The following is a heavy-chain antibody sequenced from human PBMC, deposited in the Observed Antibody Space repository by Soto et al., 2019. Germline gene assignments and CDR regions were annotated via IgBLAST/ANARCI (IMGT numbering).Heavy chain of an antibody. CDR2: IDYSGST. V-gene: IGHV4-30-4*01. J-gene: IGHJ6*02. CDR3: AREGHSSYGFDV. Sequence: SETLSLTCTVSGDSISNSDYYWNWIRQSPGKGLEWIASIDYSGSTYYNPSLKSRVVISADTSKNLFSLKLRSVTAADTALYFCAREGHSSYGFDVSGPGTTLTVSS. CDR1: GDSISNSDYY.